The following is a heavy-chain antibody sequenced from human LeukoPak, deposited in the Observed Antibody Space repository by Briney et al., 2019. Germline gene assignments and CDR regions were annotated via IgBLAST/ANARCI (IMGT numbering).Heavy chain of an antibody. V-gene: IGHV3-23*01. Sequence: GGSLRLSCAASGFTFSSYSMNWVRQAPGKGLEWVSAISGSGGSTYYADSVKGRFTISRDNSKNTLYLQMNSLRAEDTAVYYCAKDSSGSRTFDYWGQGTLVTVSS. CDR3: AKDSSGSRTFDY. CDR1: GFTFSSYS. J-gene: IGHJ4*02. D-gene: IGHD1-26*01. CDR2: ISGSGGST.